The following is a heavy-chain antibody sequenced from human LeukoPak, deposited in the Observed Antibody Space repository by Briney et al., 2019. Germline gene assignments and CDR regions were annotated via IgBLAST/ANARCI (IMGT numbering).Heavy chain of an antibody. CDR1: GFTFDDYA. D-gene: IGHD2-2*01. V-gene: IGHV4-30-2*01. CDR3: ATNLPTYALTPDAFDI. Sequence: LRLSCAASGFTFDDYAMHWVRQPPGKGLEWIGYIYHSGSTYYNPSLKSRVTISVDRSKNQFSLKLSSVSAADTAVYYCATNLPTYALTPDAFDIWGQGTMVTVSS. J-gene: IGHJ3*02. CDR2: IYHSGST.